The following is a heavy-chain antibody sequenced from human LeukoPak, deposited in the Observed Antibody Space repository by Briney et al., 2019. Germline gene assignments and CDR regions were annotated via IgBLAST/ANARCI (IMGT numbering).Heavy chain of an antibody. D-gene: IGHD6-19*01. CDR1: GFTFSSYS. CDR2: ISSSSSYI. CDR3: AGGTGWITDV. Sequence: GGSLRLSCAASGFTFSSYSMNWVRQAPGKRLEWVSSISSSSSYIYYAGSVKGRFTISRDNARNSVYLQMYSLRVEDTAVYYCAGGTGWITDVWGQGTTVTVSS. V-gene: IGHV3-21*01. J-gene: IGHJ6*02.